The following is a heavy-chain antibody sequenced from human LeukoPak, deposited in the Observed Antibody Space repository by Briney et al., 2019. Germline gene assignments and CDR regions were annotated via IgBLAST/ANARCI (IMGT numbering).Heavy chain of an antibody. V-gene: IGHV4-39*01. CDR2: IYYSGST. Sequence: PSETLSLTCTVSGGSISSSPYYWGWIRQPPGKGLEWIGTIYYSGSTYYNPSLKSRVTISVDTSKNQFSLKLTSVTAADTAVYYCARPVPSRLGWFDPWGQGTLVTVSS. D-gene: IGHD1-1*01. CDR1: GGSISSSPYY. J-gene: IGHJ5*02. CDR3: ARPVPSRLGWFDP.